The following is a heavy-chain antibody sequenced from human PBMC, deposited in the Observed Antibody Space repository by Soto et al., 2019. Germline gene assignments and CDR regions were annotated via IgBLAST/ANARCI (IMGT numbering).Heavy chain of an antibody. CDR1: CFKFSSAC. CDR3: TTDSLFTQMLVRFDF. Sequence: VRPLRLPCSAYCFKFSSACINRVRQAQGKGLEWVGRIKSKTDGGTTDFAARVKGRFAISRDDSRDMMYMQMNSLKTEDTGVYYCTTDSLFTQMLVRFDFCGLGTLVTVSS. D-gene: IGHD3-10*02. CDR2: IKSKTDGGTT. V-gene: IGHV3-15*07. J-gene: IGHJ4*01.